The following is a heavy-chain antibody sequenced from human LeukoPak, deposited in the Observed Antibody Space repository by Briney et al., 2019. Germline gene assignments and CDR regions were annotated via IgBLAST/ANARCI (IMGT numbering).Heavy chain of an antibody. D-gene: IGHD3-10*01. J-gene: IGHJ4*02. Sequence: PSETLSLTCTVSGGSISSGSYYWSWIRQPAGKGLEWIGRIYTGGSTNYNPSLKSRVTISVDTSKNQFSLKLSSVTAADTAVYYCASELAGIFDYWGQGTLVTVSS. CDR1: GGSISSGSYY. CDR2: IYTGGST. CDR3: ASELAGIFDY. V-gene: IGHV4-61*02.